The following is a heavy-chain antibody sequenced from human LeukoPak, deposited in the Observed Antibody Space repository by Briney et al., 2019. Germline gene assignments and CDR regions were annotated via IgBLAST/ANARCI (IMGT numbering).Heavy chain of an antibody. J-gene: IGHJ4*02. V-gene: IGHV3-21*01. Sequence: GGSLRLSCEASGFTFSRYSLAWVRQAPGKGLEWASSISSSSSYIYYADSVKGRFTISRDNAKNSLYLQMNSLRAEDTALYYCARQADTAMLIWSFTDYWGQGTLVAVSS. CDR3: ARQADTAMLIWSFTDY. CDR1: GFTFSRYS. D-gene: IGHD5-18*01. CDR2: ISSSSSYI.